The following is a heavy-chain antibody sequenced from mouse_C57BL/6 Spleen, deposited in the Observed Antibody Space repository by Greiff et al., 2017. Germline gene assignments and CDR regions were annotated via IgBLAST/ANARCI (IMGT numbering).Heavy chain of an antibody. CDR1: GYTFTSYW. CDR2: LDPSDSYT. J-gene: IGHJ2*01. CDR3: ARSRGNYYFDY. Sequence: QVQLQQPGAELVMPGASVKLSCKASGYTFTSYWMHWVKQRPGQGLEWIGELDPSDSYTNYNQKFKGKSTLTVDKSSSTAYMQLSSLTSEDSAVYYCARSRGNYYFDYWGQGTTLTVSS. V-gene: IGHV1-69*01. D-gene: IGHD2-1*01.